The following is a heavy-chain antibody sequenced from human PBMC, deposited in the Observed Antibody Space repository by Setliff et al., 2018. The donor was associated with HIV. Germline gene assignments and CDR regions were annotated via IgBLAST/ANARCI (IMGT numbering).Heavy chain of an antibody. CDR2: ISPYNGNT. CDR1: GYTFTDFG. CDR3: ARANVPYSNFWSFSYSLPYYFDY. V-gene: IGHV1-18*01. Sequence: ASVKVSCKASGYTFTDFGITWVRQAPGQGLEWMGWISPYNGNTNYAPELHGRVTMTTDTSTSTAYMELRGLRSDDTAVYYCARANVPYSNFWSFSYSLPYYFDYWGQGTLVTVSS. D-gene: IGHD3-3*01. J-gene: IGHJ4*02.